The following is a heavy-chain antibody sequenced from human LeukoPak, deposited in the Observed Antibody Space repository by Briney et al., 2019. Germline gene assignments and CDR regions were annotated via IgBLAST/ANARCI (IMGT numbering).Heavy chain of an antibody. Sequence: PGGSLRLSCAASGFTLRSYAMSWVRQAPGKGLEWVSGISGSDSTTYYADSVKGRFTVSRDNSKNTLYLQMNSLRAEDTAVYYCARDQGRMTPPWPFDYWGQGTLVTVSS. CDR3: ARDQGRMTPPWPFDY. D-gene: IGHD2-8*01. J-gene: IGHJ4*02. CDR1: GFTLRSYA. V-gene: IGHV3-23*01. CDR2: ISGSDSTT.